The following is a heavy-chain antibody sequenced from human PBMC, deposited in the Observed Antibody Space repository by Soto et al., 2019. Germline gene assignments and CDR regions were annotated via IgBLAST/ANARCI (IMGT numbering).Heavy chain of an antibody. D-gene: IGHD5-18*01. V-gene: IGHV4-34*01. J-gene: IGHJ4*02. CDR3: ARKRGSTAMVDKTNSQGSYFDY. CDR1: GGSFSGYY. CDR2: INHSGST. Sequence: QVQLQQWGAGLLKPSETLSLTCAVYGGSFSGYYWSWIRQPPGKGLEWIGEINHSGSTNYNPSLKSRVTISVDTSKNQFSLKLSSVTAADTAVYYCARKRGSTAMVDKTNSQGSYFDYWGQGTLVTVSS.